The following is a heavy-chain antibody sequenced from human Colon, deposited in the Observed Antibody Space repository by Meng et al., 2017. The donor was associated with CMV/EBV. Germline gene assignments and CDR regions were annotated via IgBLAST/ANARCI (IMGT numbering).Heavy chain of an antibody. CDR1: GFTFASHT. V-gene: IGHV3-21*01. CDR3: ARVEGSVTSPLDS. CDR2: IASHKSQI. D-gene: IGHD4-17*01. J-gene: IGHJ4*02. Sequence: GESLKISCAASGFTFASHTMTWVRQAPGKGLEWVSSIASHKSQIYYADSVKGRFTISRDDAQNSLHLQMNSLRAEDSAVYYCARVEGSVTSPLDSWGQGTLVTVSS.